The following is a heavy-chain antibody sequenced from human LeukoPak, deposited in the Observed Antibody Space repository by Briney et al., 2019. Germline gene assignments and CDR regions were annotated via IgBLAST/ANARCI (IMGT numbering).Heavy chain of an antibody. D-gene: IGHD1-26*01. Sequence: GGSLRLSCAASGFTFSPYWMHWVRQGPGKGLMWVSRLNEDGSTADYADSVKGRFTMPRDNAKGKVFLEMRSLTVEDTAIYFCVRERIYYSDLAYKERENFDPWGRGTLVTVSS. CDR3: VRERIYYSDLAYKERENFDP. CDR1: GFTFSPYW. V-gene: IGHV3-74*01. J-gene: IGHJ5*02. CDR2: LNEDGSTA.